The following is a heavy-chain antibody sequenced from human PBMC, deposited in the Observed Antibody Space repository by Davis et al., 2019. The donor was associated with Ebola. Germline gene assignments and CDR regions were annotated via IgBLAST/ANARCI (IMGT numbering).Heavy chain of an antibody. J-gene: IGHJ4*02. CDR1: GGSISSYY. CDR2: INHSGST. CDR3: ARADYDILTGYATD. D-gene: IGHD3-9*01. Sequence: MPSETLSLTCTVSGGSISSYYWSWIRQPPGKGLEWIGEINHSGSTNYNPSLKSRVTISVDTSKNQFSLKLSSVTAADTAMYYCARADYDILTGYATDWGQGTLVTVSS. V-gene: IGHV4-34*01.